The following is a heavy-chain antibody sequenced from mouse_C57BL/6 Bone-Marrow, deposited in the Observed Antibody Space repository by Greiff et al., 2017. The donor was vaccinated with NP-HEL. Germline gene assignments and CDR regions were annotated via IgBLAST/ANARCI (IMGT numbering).Heavy chain of an antibody. CDR2: ILPARGST. CDR1: GYTFTGYW. J-gene: IGHJ4*01. D-gene: IGHD2-4*01. V-gene: IGHV1-9*01. Sequence: VQLQQPGAELLKPGASVKLSCKASGYTFTGYWIDWVKQRPGHGLEWIGGILPARGSTNYNEKFKGKATLPADTSSNTAYMQLSSLTTEDSAIYYCARSRDYDNMLDYWGQGTSVTVSS. CDR3: ARSRDYDNMLDY.